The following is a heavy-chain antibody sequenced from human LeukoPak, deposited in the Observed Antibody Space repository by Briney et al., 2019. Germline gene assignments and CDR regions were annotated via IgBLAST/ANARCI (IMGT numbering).Heavy chain of an antibody. V-gene: IGHV3-21*01. J-gene: IGHJ6*03. CDR2: ITSGSSYI. D-gene: IGHD5-24*01. CDR3: ARGAGWYYYYMDV. Sequence: GGSLRLSCAASGFTFSSYNMNWVRQAPGKGLEWVSSITSGSSYIYYADSVKGRFTISRDNAKNSLYLQMNSLRAEDTAVYYCARGAGWYYYYMDVWGKGTTVTISS. CDR1: GFTFSSYN.